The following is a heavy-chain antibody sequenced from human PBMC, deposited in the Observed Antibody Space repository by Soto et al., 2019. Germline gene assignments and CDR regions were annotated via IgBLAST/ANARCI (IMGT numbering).Heavy chain of an antibody. V-gene: IGHV1-69*06. J-gene: IGHJ4*02. Sequence: GASVKVSCKASGGTFSSYAISWVRQAPGQGLEWMGGIIPIFGTANYAQKFQGRVTITADKSTSTAYMELSSLRSEDTAGYYCATMAAYACGGSSDVDYWGQGPLVAASS. CDR1: GGTFSSYA. CDR3: ATMAAYACGGSSDVDY. D-gene: IGHD2-15*01. CDR2: IIPIFGTA.